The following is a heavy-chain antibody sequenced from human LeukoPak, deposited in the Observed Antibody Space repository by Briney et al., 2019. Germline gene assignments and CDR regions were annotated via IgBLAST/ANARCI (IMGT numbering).Heavy chain of an antibody. D-gene: IGHD4-11*01. J-gene: IGHJ4*02. Sequence: GASVKVSCKASGGTFSSYAISWVRQAPGQGLEWMGGIIPIFGTAIYAQKFQGRVTITTDESTSTAYMELSSLRSEDTAVYYCARGPYSNLFDYWGQGTLVTVSS. CDR1: GGTFSSYA. CDR2: IIPIFGTA. V-gene: IGHV1-69*05. CDR3: ARGPYSNLFDY.